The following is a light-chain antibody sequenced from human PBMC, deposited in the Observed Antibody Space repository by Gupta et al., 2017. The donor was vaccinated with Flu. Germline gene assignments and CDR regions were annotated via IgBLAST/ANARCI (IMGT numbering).Light chain of an antibody. Sequence: ENNIGSKSVHWYQQKPGQAPVLVVCDDDFRPSGIPERFSGSNSGNTATLTISRVEAGDEADYYCHVWDSTNDHWVFGGGTKLTVL. J-gene: IGLJ3*02. V-gene: IGLV3-21*02. CDR3: HVWDSTNDHWV. CDR1: NIGSKS. CDR2: DDD.